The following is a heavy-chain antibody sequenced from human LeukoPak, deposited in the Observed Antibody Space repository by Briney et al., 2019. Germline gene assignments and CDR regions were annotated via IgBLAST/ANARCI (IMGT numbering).Heavy chain of an antibody. V-gene: IGHV3-21*01. J-gene: IGHJ4*02. Sequence: PGGSLRVSCVGSGFIFSNFNMNWVRQAPGKGLEWVSSISSTGNYIHYADSVKGRFTISGDNAQKSLYLQMNSLRVEDSAVYYCARVSTGPVWGQGTLVTVSS. D-gene: IGHD1-1*01. CDR3: ARVSTGPV. CDR1: GFIFSNFN. CDR2: ISSTGNYI.